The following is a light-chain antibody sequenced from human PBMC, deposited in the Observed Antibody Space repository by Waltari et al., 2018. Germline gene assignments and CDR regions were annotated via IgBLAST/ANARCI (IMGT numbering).Light chain of an antibody. CDR2: LAS. J-gene: IGKJ2*01. Sequence: DFVMTQSPASLAVSLGERATINCKSSHSVFSSPNLKNYLAWYQQKPGQPPNLFIYLASTRAAGVPDRFGGSESGSNFTLTINNLQAEDAGVYYCQQHYNSPVTFGQGTRLEIK. V-gene: IGKV4-1*01. CDR3: QQHYNSPVT. CDR1: HSVFSSPNLKNY.